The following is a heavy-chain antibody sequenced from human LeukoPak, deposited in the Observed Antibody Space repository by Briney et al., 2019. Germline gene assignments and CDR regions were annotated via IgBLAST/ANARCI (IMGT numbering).Heavy chain of an antibody. D-gene: IGHD2-2*01. Sequence: GGSLRLSCAASGFTFSSYWMHWVRHAPGKGLVWVSRINSDGSSTSYADSVKGRFTISRDNAKNTLYLQMNSLRAEDTAVYYCARDQSSYCSSTSCYPNPDFDHWGQGTLVTVSS. CDR1: GFTFSSYW. CDR2: INSDGSST. J-gene: IGHJ4*02. V-gene: IGHV3-74*01. CDR3: ARDQSSYCSSTSCYPNPDFDH.